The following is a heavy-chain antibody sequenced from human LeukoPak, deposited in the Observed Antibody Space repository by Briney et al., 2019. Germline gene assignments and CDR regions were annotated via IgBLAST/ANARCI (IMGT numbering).Heavy chain of an antibody. J-gene: IGHJ4*02. CDR2: INSDGINT. CDR3: VTGGYCTGAGCQGTLFHN. CDR1: GFTFSNYW. D-gene: IGHD2-8*02. V-gene: IGHV3-74*01. Sequence: GGSLRLSCAASGFTFSNYWMHWVRQAPGKGLVWVSRINSDGINTSYADSVKGRFTISRDNAKSSLFLQVDSLRAEDTAFYYCVTGGYCTGAGCQGTLFHNWGLGTLVTVSS.